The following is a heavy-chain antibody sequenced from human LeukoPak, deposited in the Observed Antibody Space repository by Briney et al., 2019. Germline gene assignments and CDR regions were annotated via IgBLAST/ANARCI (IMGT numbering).Heavy chain of an antibody. Sequence: GGSLRLSCAASGFTFRNYGMSWIRQAPGQGLEWVAGVSGSGSTTYYADTLKGRVVGSRDNSLNTLYLEMSSLRAEDTAIYSCGKRAQATRIDYWAQGIRVTVSS. J-gene: IGHJ4*02. CDR1: GFTFRNYG. D-gene: IGHD1-26*01. CDR3: GKRAQATRIDY. CDR2: VSGSGSTT. V-gene: IGHV3-23*01.